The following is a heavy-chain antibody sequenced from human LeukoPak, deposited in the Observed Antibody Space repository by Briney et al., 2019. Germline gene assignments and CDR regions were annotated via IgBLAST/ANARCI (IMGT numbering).Heavy chain of an antibody. CDR3: AKGSRLGDY. CDR2: ISYDGSNK. CDR1: GFTFSSYG. Sequence: GRSLRLSCAASGFTFSSYGMHWVRQAPGKGLEWVAVISYDGSNKYYADSVKGRFTISRDNSKNTLYLQMNSLRAEDTAVYCCAKGSRLGDYWGQGTLVTVSS. V-gene: IGHV3-30*18. J-gene: IGHJ4*02.